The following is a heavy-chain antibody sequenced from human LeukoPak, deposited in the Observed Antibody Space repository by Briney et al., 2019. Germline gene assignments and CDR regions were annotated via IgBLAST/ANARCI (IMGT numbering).Heavy chain of an antibody. Sequence: GGSLRLSCVGSGFTFSAYWMDWVRQAPGKGLEWVATMKEDGSEIYYVDSVKGRFTISRDNAKKLVYLQLDRLRAEDTAVYYCARESLRYYQDTSGSGYYFDLWGQGTLVTVSS. CDR1: GFTFSAYW. CDR2: MKEDGSEI. J-gene: IGHJ4*02. CDR3: ARESLRYYQDTSGSGYYFDL. V-gene: IGHV3-7*01. D-gene: IGHD3-22*01.